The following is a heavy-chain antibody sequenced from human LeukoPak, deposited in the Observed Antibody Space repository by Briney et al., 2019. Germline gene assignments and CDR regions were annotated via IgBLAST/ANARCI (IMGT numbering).Heavy chain of an antibody. CDR3: ARASVTRGDAFDI. Sequence: ASVKVSCKASVYTFTSYFLHWVRQAPGQGLEWIGVVNPSGGSQSYAQKLESGVMMTRHKYTSTVYMELTSLRSEDTAEYYCARASVTRGDAFDIWGQGTTVTVRS. V-gene: IGHV1-46*01. J-gene: IGHJ3*02. CDR2: VNPSGGSQ. CDR1: VYTFTSYF. D-gene: IGHD1-1*01.